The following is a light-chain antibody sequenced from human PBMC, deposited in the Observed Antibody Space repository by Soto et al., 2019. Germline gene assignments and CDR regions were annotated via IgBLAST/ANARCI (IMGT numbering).Light chain of an antibody. Sequence: SYELTQPPSVSVSPGQTASITCSGSGDKLGDSYACWYQQKSGQSPMLVIYQDNKRPSGIPERFSGSNSGNTATLTISGTQAMDEADYYCQAWVSSTVVFGGGTKVTVL. CDR3: QAWVSSTVV. CDR1: KLGDSY. V-gene: IGLV3-1*01. J-gene: IGLJ2*01. CDR2: QDN.